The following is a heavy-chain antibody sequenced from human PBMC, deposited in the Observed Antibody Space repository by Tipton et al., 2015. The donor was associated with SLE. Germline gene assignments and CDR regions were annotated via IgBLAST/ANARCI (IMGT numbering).Heavy chain of an antibody. Sequence: TLSLTCTVSGGSITSHYWTWIRQSPGKEFEWLAYVSYTGSATYNPPLRSRVSISLDTSENQFPLKVTSGTAADTAVYYCARLSAYFRVFDLWGQGTQVTVSS. J-gene: IGHJ4*02. CDR3: ARLSAYFRVFDL. D-gene: IGHD3-3*01. V-gene: IGHV4-59*08. CDR2: VSYTGSA. CDR1: GGSITSHY.